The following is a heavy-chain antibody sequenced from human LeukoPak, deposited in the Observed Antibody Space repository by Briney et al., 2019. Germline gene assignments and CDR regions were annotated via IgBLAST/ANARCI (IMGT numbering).Heavy chain of an antibody. Sequence: PSETLSLTRTVSGGSISSYYWSWIRQPAGKGLEWIGRIYTSGSTNYNPSLKSRVTMSVDTSKNQFSLKLSSVTAADTAVYYCARASIVVVPAAMQADDYYYMDVWGKGTTVTVSS. CDR3: ARASIVVVPAAMQADDYYYMDV. CDR2: IYTSGST. D-gene: IGHD2-2*01. V-gene: IGHV4-4*07. J-gene: IGHJ6*03. CDR1: GGSISSYY.